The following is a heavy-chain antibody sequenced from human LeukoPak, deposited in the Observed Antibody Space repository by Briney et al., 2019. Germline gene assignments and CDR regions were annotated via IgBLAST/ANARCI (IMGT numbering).Heavy chain of an antibody. V-gene: IGHV4-34*01. CDR3: ARDSGSWPGAFDI. Sequence: PSETLSLTCAVYGGSFSGYYWSWIRQPPGKGLEWIGEINHSGSTNYNPSLKSRVTISVDTSKNQFSLKLSSVTAADTAVYYCARDSGSWPGAFDIWGQGTMVTVSS. CDR2: INHSGST. J-gene: IGHJ3*02. CDR1: GGSFSGYY. D-gene: IGHD1-26*01.